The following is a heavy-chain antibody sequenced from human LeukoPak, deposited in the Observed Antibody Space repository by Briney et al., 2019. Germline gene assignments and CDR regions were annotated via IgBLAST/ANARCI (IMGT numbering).Heavy chain of an antibody. V-gene: IGHV4-39*01. CDR1: GGSISSTSYY. Sequence: SETLTLTCSVSGGSISSTSYYWGWIRQPPGKGLEWIGSFHYSGSTDYSPSLKSRVTISVDTSKNQFSLKLNSVTAADTAVYYWARYRPSGTFRGYFDCWGQGTLVTVSS. J-gene: IGHJ4*02. D-gene: IGHD1-1*01. CDR3: ARYRPSGTFRGYFDC. CDR2: FHYSGST.